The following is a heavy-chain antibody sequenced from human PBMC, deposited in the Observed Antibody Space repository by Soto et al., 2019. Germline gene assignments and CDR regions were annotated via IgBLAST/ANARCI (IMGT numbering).Heavy chain of an antibody. CDR1: GGSFSGYY. J-gene: IGHJ4*02. D-gene: IGHD3-22*01. Sequence: SETLSLTCAVYGGSFSGYYWSWIRQPPGKGLEWIGEINHSGSTNYNPSLKSRVTISVDTSKNQFSLKLSSVTAADTAVYYCARGRKYYYDSSGYSTGYYSDYWGQGTLVTVSS. CDR2: INHSGST. CDR3: ARGRKYYYDSSGYSTGYYSDY. V-gene: IGHV4-34*01.